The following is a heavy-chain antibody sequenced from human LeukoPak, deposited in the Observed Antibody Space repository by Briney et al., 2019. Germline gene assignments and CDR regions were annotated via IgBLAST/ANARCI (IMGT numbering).Heavy chain of an antibody. CDR3: ARVMTAITNWFDP. CDR2: IYRDDST. V-gene: IGHV3-66*01. Sequence: PGGSLRLSCAASGFTVSSNYVSWVRQAPGKGLEWVSSIYRDDSTNYADSVKGRFTISRDNSKNTLNLQMNNLRVEDTAVYYCARVMTAITNWFDPWGQGTLVTVSS. J-gene: IGHJ5*02. D-gene: IGHD2-21*02. CDR1: GFTVSSNY.